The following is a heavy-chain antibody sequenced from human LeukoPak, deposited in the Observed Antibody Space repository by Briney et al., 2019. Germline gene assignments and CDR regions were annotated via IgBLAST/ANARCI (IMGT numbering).Heavy chain of an antibody. J-gene: IGHJ4*02. CDR1: GYSLTGYY. CDR2: INPNSGDT. D-gene: IGHD6-13*01. CDR3: ARWDGYSSSPDY. Sequence: VSVKVSCKASGYSLTGYYMHWLRQAPGQGLEWMGWINPNSGDTGYAQKFQGRVTMTRDMSISTIYMELTRLRSDDTALYYCARWDGYSSSPDYWGQGTPVTVSS. V-gene: IGHV1-2*02.